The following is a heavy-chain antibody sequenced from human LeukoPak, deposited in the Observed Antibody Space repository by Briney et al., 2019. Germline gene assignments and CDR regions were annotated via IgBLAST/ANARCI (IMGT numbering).Heavy chain of an antibody. J-gene: IGHJ4*02. CDR1: GFTFSSYW. Sequence: GGSLRLSCAASGFTFSSYWMSWVRQVPGKGLEWVANIKQDGSEKYYVDSVKGRFTISRDNAKNSLYLQMNSLRVEDTALYYCVKDTGYSYGPFDYWGQGALVTVSS. V-gene: IGHV3-7*03. CDR3: VKDTGYSYGPFDY. CDR2: IKQDGSEK. D-gene: IGHD5-18*01.